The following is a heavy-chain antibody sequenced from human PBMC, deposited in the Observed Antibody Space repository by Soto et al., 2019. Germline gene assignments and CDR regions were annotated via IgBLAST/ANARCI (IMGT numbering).Heavy chain of an antibody. CDR1: GYALRDYS. Sequence: GGSLRLSCAASGYALRDYSMNWIRQAPGKGLEWISYTGTSRKYTFYADSVRGRFSISRDDARNSVYLLLNSLRDEDTAVYHCVRDRDWAFDIWGQGTMVTVSS. CDR2: TGTSRKYT. D-gene: IGHD3-9*01. J-gene: IGHJ3*02. CDR3: VRDRDWAFDI. V-gene: IGHV3-11*06.